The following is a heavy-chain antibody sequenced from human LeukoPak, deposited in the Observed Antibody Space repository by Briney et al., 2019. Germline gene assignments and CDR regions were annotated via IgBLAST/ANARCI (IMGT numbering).Heavy chain of an antibody. CDR1: GGTFSGYY. CDR2: INHSGST. CDR3: AREPLGYDFWSGYQENWFDP. D-gene: IGHD3-3*01. V-gene: IGHV4-34*01. J-gene: IGHJ5*02. Sequence: SETLSLTCAVYGGTFSGYYWSWIRQAPGKGLEWVGEINHSGSTNYNPSLKSRVTISVDTSNNQVSLKLSSGTAADTAVYYCAREPLGYDFWSGYQENWFDPWGQGTLVTVSS.